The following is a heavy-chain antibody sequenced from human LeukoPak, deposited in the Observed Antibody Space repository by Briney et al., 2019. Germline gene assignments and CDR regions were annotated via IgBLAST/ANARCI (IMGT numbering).Heavy chain of an antibody. CDR2: INAGNGNT. V-gene: IGHV1-3*01. J-gene: IGHJ4*02. CDR3: ATVVVVLAARTGGFDY. CDR1: GYTFTSYA. Sequence: ASVKVSCTASGYTFTSYAIHWVRQAPGQRLEWMGWINAGNGNTKYSQKFQGRVTITRDTSASTVYMELSSLRSEDTAVYYCATVVVVLAARTGGFDYWGQGTLVTVSS. D-gene: IGHD2-2*01.